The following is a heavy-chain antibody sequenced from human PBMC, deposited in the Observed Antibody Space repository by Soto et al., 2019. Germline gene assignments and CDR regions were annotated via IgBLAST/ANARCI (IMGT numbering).Heavy chain of an antibody. Sequence: QVQLVQSGAEVKEPGSSVKVSCKVSGGTFSSQTINWVRQVPGQGLEWMGSVIPIIGEGKYAQSFLGRVTITVDSPKSKAYWGLCSRRSEHRAVDYCAGPAVNDLDADSSAFDIWGQGTMVTVSS. V-gene: IGHV1-69*02. CDR3: AGPAVNDLDADSSAFDI. CDR1: GGTFSSQT. CDR2: VIPIIGEG. J-gene: IGHJ3*02. D-gene: IGHD1-1*01.